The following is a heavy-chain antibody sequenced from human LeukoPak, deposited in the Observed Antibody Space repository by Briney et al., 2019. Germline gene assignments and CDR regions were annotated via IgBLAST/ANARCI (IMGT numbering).Heavy chain of an antibody. CDR2: IYDSGST. CDR1: GGSISSHY. CDR3: ARPDGYSGYDPFDY. V-gene: IGHV4-59*08. Sequence: SETLSLTCTVSGGSISSHYWSWIRQPPGKGLEWIGYIYDSGSTNYSPSLKSRVTISVDTSKNQFSLKLSSVTAADTAVYYCARPDGYSGYDPFDYWGQGTLVTVSS. J-gene: IGHJ4*02. D-gene: IGHD5-12*01.